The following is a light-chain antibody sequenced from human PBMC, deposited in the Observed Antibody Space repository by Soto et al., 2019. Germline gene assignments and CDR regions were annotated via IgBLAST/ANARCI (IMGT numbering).Light chain of an antibody. CDR1: SSDVSAYNY. J-gene: IGLJ1*01. Sequence: QSALTQPASVSGSAGQSITISCTGTSSDVSAYNYVSWYQQHPGKAPKLIIYEVSDRPSGISNRLSGSKSGNTASLTISRLQTEDEADYYCSSYTSNNFNVFGTGTKVTV. CDR3: SSYTSNNFNV. CDR2: EVS. V-gene: IGLV2-14*01.